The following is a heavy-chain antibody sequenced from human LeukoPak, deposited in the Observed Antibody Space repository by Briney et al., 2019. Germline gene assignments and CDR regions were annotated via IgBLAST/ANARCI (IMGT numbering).Heavy chain of an antibody. CDR2: ISSSSRYI. CDR1: GFTFSSYG. D-gene: IGHD6-13*01. V-gene: IGHV3-21*06. Sequence: GGSLRLSCAASGFTFSSYGMHWVRQAPGKGLEWVSSISSSSRYIYYADSMKGRFTISRDNSKNSLYLQMNSLRAEDTAVYYCARVAEAAAFDSWGQGTLVTVSS. J-gene: IGHJ4*02. CDR3: ARVAEAAAFDS.